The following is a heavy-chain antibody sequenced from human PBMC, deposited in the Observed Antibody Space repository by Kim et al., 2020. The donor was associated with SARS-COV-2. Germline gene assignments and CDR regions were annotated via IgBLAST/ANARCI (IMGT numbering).Heavy chain of an antibody. CDR2: INAGNGNT. D-gene: IGHD6-19*01. V-gene: IGHV1-3*01. CDR1: GYTFTSYA. Sequence: ASVKVSFKASGYTFTSYAMHWVRQAPGQRLEWMGWINAGNGNTKDSQKFQGRVTITRDTSASTAYMELSSLRSEDTAVYYCAGQANQWLVRMDVWGQGTTVTVFS. CDR3: AGQANQWLVRMDV. J-gene: IGHJ6*02.